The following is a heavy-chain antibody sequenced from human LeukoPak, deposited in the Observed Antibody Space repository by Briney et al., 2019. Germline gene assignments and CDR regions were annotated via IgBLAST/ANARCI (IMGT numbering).Heavy chain of an antibody. J-gene: IGHJ4*02. Sequence: ASVKVSCKASGYTFTSYGISWVRQAPGQGLEWMGWISAYNGNTNYAQKLQGRVTMTTDPSTSTAYMELRRLRSDDTAVYYCARHSSGWTFFDYWGQGTLVTVSS. CDR1: GYTFTSYG. V-gene: IGHV1-18*01. CDR2: ISAYNGNT. D-gene: IGHD6-19*01. CDR3: ARHSSGWTFFDY.